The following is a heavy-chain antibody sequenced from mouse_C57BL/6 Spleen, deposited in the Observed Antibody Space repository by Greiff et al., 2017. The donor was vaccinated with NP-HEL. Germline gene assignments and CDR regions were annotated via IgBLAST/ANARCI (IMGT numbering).Heavy chain of an antibody. Sequence: VQLQQPGAELVMPGASVKLSCKASGYTFTSYWMHWVKQRPGQGLEWIAEIDPSDSYTNYNQKFKGKSTLTVDKSSSTAYMQLSSLTSEDSAVYYCARGSYGNYYFDYWGQGTTLTVSS. D-gene: IGHD2-1*01. CDR3: ARGSYGNYYFDY. J-gene: IGHJ2*01. CDR2: IDPSDSYT. V-gene: IGHV1-69*01. CDR1: GYTFTSYW.